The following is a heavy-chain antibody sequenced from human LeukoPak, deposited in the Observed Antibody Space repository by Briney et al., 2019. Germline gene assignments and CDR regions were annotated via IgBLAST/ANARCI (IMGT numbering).Heavy chain of an antibody. J-gene: IGHJ5*02. V-gene: IGHV1-2*02. CDR1: GYTFTGYY. D-gene: IGHD2-2*01. Sequence: GASVKVSCKASGYTFTGYYMHWVRQAPGQGLEWMGWINPNSGGASYAQKFQGRVTMTRDTSISTAYMELSRLRSDDTAVYYCARGYCSSTSCFRINWFGPWGQGTLVTVSS. CDR2: INPNSGGA. CDR3: ARGYCSSTSCFRINWFGP.